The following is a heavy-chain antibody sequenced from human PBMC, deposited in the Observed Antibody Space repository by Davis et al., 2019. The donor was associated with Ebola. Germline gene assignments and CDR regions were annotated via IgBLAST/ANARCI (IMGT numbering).Heavy chain of an antibody. CDR2: ISAYNGNT. CDR3: ARDAPKITIFGVADAFDI. J-gene: IGHJ3*02. V-gene: IGHV1-18*04. Sequence: ASVKVSCKASGYTFTSYGISWVRQAPGQGLEWMGWISAYNGNTNYAQKLQGRVTMTTDTSTSTAYMELRSLRSDDTAVYYCARDAPKITIFGVADAFDIWGQGTMVTVSS. CDR1: GYTFTSYG. D-gene: IGHD3-3*01.